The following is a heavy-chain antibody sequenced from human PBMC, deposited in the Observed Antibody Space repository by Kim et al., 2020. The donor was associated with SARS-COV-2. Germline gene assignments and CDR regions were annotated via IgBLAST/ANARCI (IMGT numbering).Heavy chain of an antibody. J-gene: IGHJ4*02. D-gene: IGHD6-19*01. V-gene: IGHV3-11*06. Sequence: YADSVKGRFTISRDNAKNSLYLQMNSLRAEDTAVYYCARFGARGEQWLDYWGQGTLVTVSS. CDR3: ARFGARGEQWLDY.